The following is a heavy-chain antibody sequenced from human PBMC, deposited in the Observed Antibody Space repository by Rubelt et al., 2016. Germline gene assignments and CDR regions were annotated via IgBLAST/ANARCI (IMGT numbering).Heavy chain of an antibody. CDR1: GYMFTNYY. V-gene: IGHV1-46*01. CDR2: INPSSGST. Sequence: QVQLVQSGAEVKKPGASVKVSCKASGYMFTNYYMHWVRQAPGQGLEWMGIINPSSGSTTYAQKFQDRVTMTRETATSTGYMEVSSLKSEDTAVYYCARVPSFTSRGDSWGQGTLVTVSS. CDR3: ARVPSFTSRGDS. J-gene: IGHJ4*02. D-gene: IGHD2-2*01.